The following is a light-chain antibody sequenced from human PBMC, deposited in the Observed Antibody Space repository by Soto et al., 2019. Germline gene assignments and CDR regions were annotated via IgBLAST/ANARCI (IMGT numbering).Light chain of an antibody. CDR1: QSISSR. Sequence: DIQMTKTPSALSASVGDRVTITCRASQSISSRLARYQQKPGKAPKLLIYDASSLESALPSRLRGSGSGTEFTLTISSLQPEDLANYYCKKYISYPWTFRQGTKV. CDR2: DAS. CDR3: KKYISYPWT. V-gene: IGKV1-5*01. J-gene: IGKJ1*01.